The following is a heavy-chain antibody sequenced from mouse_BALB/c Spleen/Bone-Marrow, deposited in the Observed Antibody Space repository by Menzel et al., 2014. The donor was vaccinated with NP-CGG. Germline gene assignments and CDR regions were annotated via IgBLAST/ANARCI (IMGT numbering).Heavy chain of an antibody. CDR3: ARGGGSSYNYAMDY. Sequence: EVKVEESGPSLVKPSQTLSLTCSVTGDSITRGYWNWIRKFPGNKLEYMGYISYSGSTYYNPSLKSRISITRDTSKNQYYLQLNSVTTEDTATYYCARGGGSSYNYAMDYWGQGTSVTVSS. D-gene: IGHD1-1*01. J-gene: IGHJ4*01. CDR2: ISYSGST. V-gene: IGHV3-8*02. CDR1: GDSITRGY.